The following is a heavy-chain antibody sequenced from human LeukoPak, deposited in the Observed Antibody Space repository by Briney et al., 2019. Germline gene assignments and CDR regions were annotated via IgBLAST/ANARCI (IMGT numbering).Heavy chain of an antibody. V-gene: IGHV4-30-4*01. J-gene: IGHJ4*02. CDR1: GGSISSGDYY. CDR3: ARDGRSGYYYPFDY. CDR2: IYYSGST. D-gene: IGHD3-22*01. Sequence: SETLSLTCTVSGGSISSGDYYWSWIRQPPGKGLERIGYIYYSGSTYYNPSLKSRVTISVDTSKNQFSLKLSSVTAADTAVYYCARDGRSGYYYPFDYWGQGTLVTVSS.